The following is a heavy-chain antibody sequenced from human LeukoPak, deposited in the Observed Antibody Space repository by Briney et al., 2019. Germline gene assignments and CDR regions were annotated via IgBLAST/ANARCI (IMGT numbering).Heavy chain of an antibody. J-gene: IGHJ4*02. CDR2: INWNGGST. CDR1: GFTFDDYG. V-gene: IGHV3-20*04. Sequence: PGGSLRLSCAASGFTFDDYGMSWVRQAPGKGLEWVSGINWNGGSTGYADSVKGRFTISRDNSKNTLYLQMNSLRAEDTAVYYCATPGQWLVRGYFDYWGQGTLVTVSS. D-gene: IGHD6-19*01. CDR3: ATPGQWLVRGYFDY.